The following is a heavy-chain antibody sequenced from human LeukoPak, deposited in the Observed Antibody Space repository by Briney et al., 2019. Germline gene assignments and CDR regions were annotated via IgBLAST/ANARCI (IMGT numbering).Heavy chain of an antibody. V-gene: IGHV3-23*01. J-gene: IGHJ2*01. CDR3: AKTPRDCSSTSCLYWYFDL. CDR1: GFTFSSYA. D-gene: IGHD2-2*01. CDR2: ISGSGGST. Sequence: GGSLRLSCAASGFTFSSYAMGWVRQAPGKGLQWVSAISGSGGSTYYADSVRGRVTISRDNSKNTLNLQMNSLRAEDTAVYYCAKTPRDCSSTSCLYWYFDLWGRGTLVTVSS.